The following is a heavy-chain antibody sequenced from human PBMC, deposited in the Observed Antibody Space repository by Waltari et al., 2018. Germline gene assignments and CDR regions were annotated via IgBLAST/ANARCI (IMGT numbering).Heavy chain of an antibody. J-gene: IGHJ4*02. CDR3: AREVGTSGYSGYFDY. CDR2: MSYDGISK. V-gene: IGHV3-30*01. D-gene: IGHD2-15*01. Sequence: QVQLVESGGGVVQPGRSLRLSCAAPGFTFSTWLIQWVRQAPGKGLEWVAAMSYDGISKYYADSVKGRFTLAGDDSKNTVYLQINSLRAEDTAVYYCAREVGTSGYSGYFDYWGQGTLVTVSS. CDR1: GFTFSTWL.